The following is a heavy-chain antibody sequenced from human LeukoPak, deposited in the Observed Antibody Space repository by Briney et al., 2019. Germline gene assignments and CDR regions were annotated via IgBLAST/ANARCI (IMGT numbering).Heavy chain of an antibody. V-gene: IGHV3-13*01. J-gene: IGHJ4*02. Sequence: GGSLRLSCAASGFTFSSYDMHWVRQATGKGLEWVSAIGTAGDTYYPGSVKGRFTISRENAKNSLYLQMNSLRAGDTAVYYCARGRGYCSSTSCSNTLLDYWGQGTLVTVSS. CDR1: GFTFSSYD. D-gene: IGHD2-2*01. CDR3: ARGRGYCSSTSCSNTLLDY. CDR2: IGTAGDT.